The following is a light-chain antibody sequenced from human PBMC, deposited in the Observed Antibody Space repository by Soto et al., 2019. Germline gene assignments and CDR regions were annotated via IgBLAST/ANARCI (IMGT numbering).Light chain of an antibody. CDR1: NVGGKS. Sequence: SSELTQPPSVSVAPGQTARITCGGNNVGGKSVHWYQQKAGQAPVLVVHDDSDRPSGIPERFFGSNSGNTATLTIMRVEAGDEADYYCQVWDISGDRSVFGTGTKLTVL. J-gene: IGLJ1*01. CDR2: DDS. V-gene: IGLV3-21*02. CDR3: QVWDISGDRSV.